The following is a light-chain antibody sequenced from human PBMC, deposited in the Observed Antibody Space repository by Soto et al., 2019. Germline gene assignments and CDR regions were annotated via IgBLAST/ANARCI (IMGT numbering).Light chain of an antibody. CDR1: SSDVGGYNY. J-gene: IGLJ1*01. CDR2: EVN. CDR3: SLYAGSNNYV. V-gene: IGLV2-8*01. Sequence: QSALTQPPSASGSPGQSGAISCTGTSSDVGGYNYVSWYQLHPGKAPKLMIYEVNMRPSGVPDRFSGSKSGNTASLTVSGLRAEDEADYYCSLYAGSNNYVFGTGTKLT.